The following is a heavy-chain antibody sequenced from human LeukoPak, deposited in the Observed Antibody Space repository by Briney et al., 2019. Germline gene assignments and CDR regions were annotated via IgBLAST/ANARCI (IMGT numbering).Heavy chain of an antibody. V-gene: IGHV4-59*11. CDR2: FYKSGST. CDR3: ATGAERNRFDP. CDR1: GGSFSSHF. Sequence: SETLSLTCTVSGGSFSSHFWSWIRQPPGKGLEWIGYFYKSGSTNYNPSLKSRVTMSVDTSKNHFSLKLTSVTAADTAVYYCATGAERNRFDPWGQGTPVHVPS. D-gene: IGHD1-1*01. J-gene: IGHJ5*02.